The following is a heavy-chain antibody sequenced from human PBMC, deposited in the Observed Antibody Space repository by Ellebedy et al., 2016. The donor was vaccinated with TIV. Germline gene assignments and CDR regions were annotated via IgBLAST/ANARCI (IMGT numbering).Heavy chain of an antibody. D-gene: IGHD6-19*01. CDR3: ARGLIAVADHFDY. V-gene: IGHV1-2*04. Sequence: AASVKVSCKASGYTFTGYYMHWVRQAPGQGLEWMGWINPNSGGTNYAQKFQGWVTMTRDTSISTAYMELSRLRSDDTAVYYCARGLIAVADHFDYWGQGTLVTVSS. CDR2: INPNSGGT. J-gene: IGHJ4*02. CDR1: GYTFTGYY.